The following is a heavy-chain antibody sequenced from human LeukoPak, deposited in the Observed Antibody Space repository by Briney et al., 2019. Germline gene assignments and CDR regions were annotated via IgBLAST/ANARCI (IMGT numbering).Heavy chain of an antibody. J-gene: IGHJ6*03. CDR3: ARVRTVTTLNYYYMDV. CDR1: GGSISSSSYY. Sequence: SETLSLTCTVSGGSISSSSYYWGWIRQPPGKGLEWIGSIHYSGSTNYNPSLKSRVTISVDTSKNQFSLKLSSVTAADTAVYYCARVRTVTTLNYYYMDVWGKGTTVTVSS. CDR2: IHYSGST. D-gene: IGHD4-17*01. V-gene: IGHV4-39*07.